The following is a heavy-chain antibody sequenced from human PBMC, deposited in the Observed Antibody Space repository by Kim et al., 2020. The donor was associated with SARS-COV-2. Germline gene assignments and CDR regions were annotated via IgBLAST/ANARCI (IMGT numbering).Heavy chain of an antibody. Sequence: ASVKVSCTASGYTFTDYGFTWVRQAPGQGLEWMGWIDTDNDNTKYAQNLQGRVTLTSDTSTRTAYMELMSPRSDDTAMYYCARGHYGKIVGEYWGQGTLV. V-gene: IGHV1-18*01. CDR2: IDTDNDNT. CDR3: ARGHYGKIVGEY. D-gene: IGHD1-26*01. J-gene: IGHJ4*02. CDR1: GYTFTDYG.